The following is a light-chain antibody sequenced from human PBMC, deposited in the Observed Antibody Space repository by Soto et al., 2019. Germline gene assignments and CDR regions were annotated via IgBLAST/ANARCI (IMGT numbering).Light chain of an antibody. V-gene: IGKV3-15*01. CDR3: PPYNNWPRIT. CDR1: QSVRSN. CDR2: GAS. J-gene: IGKJ3*01. Sequence: EIGMTQSPATLSVSPRERATLSCRASQSVRSNLVWYQHKPGQPPRIRIYGASTSATVIPARFSGSGSGTEFTLTISSLQSEDFAVYYCPPYNNWPRITFGPGTKVDIK.